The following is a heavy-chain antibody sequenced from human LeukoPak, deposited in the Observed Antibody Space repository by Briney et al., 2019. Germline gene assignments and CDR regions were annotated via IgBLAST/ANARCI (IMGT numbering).Heavy chain of an antibody. CDR3: ARDPDYYGSGSGGIEY. Sequence: PGGSLRLSCAASGFTFSSNWMHWVRQAPGKGLVWVSHINTDGSTTNYADSVKVRFSVSRDNAKNTLYLQMNSLRAEDTAVYYCARDPDYYGSGSGGIEYWGQGTLVTVSS. CDR1: GFTFSSNW. CDR2: INTDGSTT. J-gene: IGHJ4*02. V-gene: IGHV3-74*01. D-gene: IGHD3-10*01.